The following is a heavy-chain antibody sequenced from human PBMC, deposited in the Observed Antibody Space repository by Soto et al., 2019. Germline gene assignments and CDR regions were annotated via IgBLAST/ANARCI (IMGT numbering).Heavy chain of an antibody. V-gene: IGHV5-51*01. CDR2: IFPGDSDT. CDR1: GYSFTDYW. D-gene: IGHD3-10*01. CDR3: ARHVKDTREFYYYGMDV. J-gene: IGHJ6*02. Sequence: PGESLKISCKGSGYSFTDYWIAWLRQMPGKGLEWMGIIFPGDSDTRYSPSFQGQVTISADRPISTAYLQWSSLKASDTAMYFCARHVKDTREFYYYGMDVWGQGTTVTVSS.